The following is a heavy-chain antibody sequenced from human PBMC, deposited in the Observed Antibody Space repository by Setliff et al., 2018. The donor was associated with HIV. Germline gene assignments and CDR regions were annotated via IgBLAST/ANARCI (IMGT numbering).Heavy chain of an antibody. CDR1: GFSFSSYA. V-gene: IGHV3-11*01. CDR3: ARAKDTVTARYFDY. J-gene: IGHJ4*02. CDR2: ISSSGSTI. Sequence: GGSLRLSCAANGFSFSSYAMSWIRQAPGKGLEWVSYISSSGSTIYYADSVKGRFTISRDNAKNSLYLQMNSLRAEDTAVYYCARAKDTVTARYFDYWGQGTLVTVSS. D-gene: IGHD4-17*01.